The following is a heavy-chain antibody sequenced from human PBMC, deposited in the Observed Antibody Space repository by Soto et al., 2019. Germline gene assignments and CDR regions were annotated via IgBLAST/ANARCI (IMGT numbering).Heavy chain of an antibody. D-gene: IGHD2-15*01. Sequence: QVQLQESGPGLVKPSQTLSLTCTVSGGSISSGGYYWSWIRQHPGKGLEWIGYIYYSGSTYYNPSLKSRVTISVDTSKNQFSLKLSSVTAADTAVYYCARGAYCSGGSCLKFYYYYMDVWGKGTTVTVSS. J-gene: IGHJ6*03. CDR1: GGSISSGGYY. CDR2: IYYSGST. V-gene: IGHV4-31*03. CDR3: ARGAYCSGGSCLKFYYYYMDV.